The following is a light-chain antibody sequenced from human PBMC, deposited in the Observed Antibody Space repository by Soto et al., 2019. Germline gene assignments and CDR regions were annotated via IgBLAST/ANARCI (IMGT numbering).Light chain of an antibody. CDR1: SSDFGAYAS. Sequence: QSALTQPASVSGSPGQSITISCTGTSSDFGAYASVSWYQHHPDKAPKLIIYSVSHRSSGVSDRFSGSKSGNTASLTISGLHTEDEADYYCSSSTSSSTYVFGTGTKVTVL. CDR2: SVS. CDR3: SSSTSSSTYV. J-gene: IGLJ1*01. V-gene: IGLV2-14*01.